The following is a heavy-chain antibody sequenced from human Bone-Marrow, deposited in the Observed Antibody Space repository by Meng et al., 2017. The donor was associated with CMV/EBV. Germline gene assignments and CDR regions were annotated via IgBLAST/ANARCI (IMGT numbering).Heavy chain of an antibody. CDR3: ATALVVPTAIHFDY. J-gene: IGHJ4*02. V-gene: IGHV1-24*01. CDR2: FDPEDGET. D-gene: IGHD2-2*01. CDR1: GYTLTELS. Sequence: ASVKVSCKVSGYTLTELSMHWVRQAPGKGLEWMGGFDPEDGETIYAQKFQGRVTMTEDTSTDTAYMELSSLRSEDTAVYYCATALVVPTAIHFDYWGQGTRVTGYS.